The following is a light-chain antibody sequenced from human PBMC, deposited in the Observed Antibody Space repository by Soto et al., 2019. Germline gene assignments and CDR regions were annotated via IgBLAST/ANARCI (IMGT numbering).Light chain of an antibody. J-gene: IGLJ1*01. Sequence: QSVLTQPASVSLSPGQSITISCTGTNSDVGAYIYVSLYQQHPGKAPKLMVYDINNRPSGVSNRFSGSKSANTASLTISGLQADDEADYYCVSFTTKSSYVFGTGTKVTVL. CDR1: NSDVGAYIY. V-gene: IGLV2-14*03. CDR2: DIN. CDR3: VSFTTKSSYV.